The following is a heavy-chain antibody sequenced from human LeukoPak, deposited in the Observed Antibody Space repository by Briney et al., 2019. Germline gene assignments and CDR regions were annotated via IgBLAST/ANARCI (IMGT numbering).Heavy chain of an antibody. CDR2: ISSSGNTT. J-gene: IGHJ4*02. Sequence: PGGSLRLSCAASGFTFSDYYMSWIRQAPGKGLECVSYISSSGNTTYHADSVKGRFTVSRDNAKNSLYLQMSSLRAEDTAVYYCARDGGSSWYFDYWGQGTLVTVSS. CDR3: ARDGGSSWYFDY. V-gene: IGHV3-11*04. D-gene: IGHD6-13*01. CDR1: GFTFSDYY.